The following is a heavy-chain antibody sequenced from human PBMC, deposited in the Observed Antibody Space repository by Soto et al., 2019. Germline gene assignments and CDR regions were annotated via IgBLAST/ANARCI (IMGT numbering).Heavy chain of an antibody. CDR1: GFTFSSYE. D-gene: IGHD1-26*01. V-gene: IGHV3-48*03. CDR3: AREEQASGYYYYGMDV. CDR2: ISSSGSTI. Sequence: GGSLRLSCAASGFTFSSYEMNWVRQAPGKGLEWVSYISSSGSTIYYVDSVKGRFTISRDNAKNSLYLQMNSLRAEDTAVYYCAREEQASGYYYYGMDVWGQGTTVTVSS. J-gene: IGHJ6*02.